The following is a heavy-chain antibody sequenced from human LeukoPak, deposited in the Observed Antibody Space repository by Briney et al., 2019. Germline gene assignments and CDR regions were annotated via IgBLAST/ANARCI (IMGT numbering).Heavy chain of an antibody. Sequence: PSETLSLTCTVSGGSISSGFYYWSWIRQPAGKGLEWIGRIYTSGSTNYNPSLKSRVSTSVDTSNNQFSLKLSSVTAADTAVYYCARGKYYYGSGTYYTRSYDWYFDLWGRGTLVTVSS. CDR1: GGSISSGFYY. V-gene: IGHV4-61*02. CDR3: ARGKYYYGSGTYYTRSYDWYFDL. D-gene: IGHD3-10*01. J-gene: IGHJ2*01. CDR2: IYTSGST.